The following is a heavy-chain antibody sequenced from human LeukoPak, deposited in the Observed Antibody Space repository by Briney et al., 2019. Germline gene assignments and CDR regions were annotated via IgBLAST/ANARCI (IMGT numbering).Heavy chain of an antibody. CDR2: ISAYNGNT. CDR1: GYTFTSYG. D-gene: IGHD2-8*01. J-gene: IGHJ5*02. CDR3: VRDTNGVSWFDP. Sequence: ASVKVSCKASGYTFTSYGISWVRQAPGQGLEWMGWISAYNGNTNYAQKLQGRVTMTTDTSTSTVYMELSSLRSEDTAVYYCVRDTNGVSWFDPWGQGTLVTASS. V-gene: IGHV1-18*01.